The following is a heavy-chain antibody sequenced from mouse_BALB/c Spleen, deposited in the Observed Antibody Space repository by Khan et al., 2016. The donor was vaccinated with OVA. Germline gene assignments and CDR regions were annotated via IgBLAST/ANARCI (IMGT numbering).Heavy chain of an antibody. Sequence: VELVESGAELVRPGASVKLSCKTSGYIFTSYWIHWVKQRSGQGLEWIARIYPGTDNSYYNEKFKDKATLTADKSSSTADMQLSSLKSEDSDVYFCAREAALYHFDHWGQGTTLTVSS. V-gene: IGHV1S132*01. J-gene: IGHJ2*01. CDR2: IYPGTDNS. D-gene: IGHD1-2*01. CDR3: AREAALYHFDH. CDR1: GYIFTSYW.